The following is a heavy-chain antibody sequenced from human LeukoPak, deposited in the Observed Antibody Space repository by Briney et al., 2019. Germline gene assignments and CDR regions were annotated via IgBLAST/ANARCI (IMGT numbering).Heavy chain of an antibody. V-gene: IGHV3-30*18. CDR2: ISYDGSNK. CDR3: AKSRHYCSGGSCYSFDY. CDR1: GFTFSSHG. Sequence: GRSLRLSCAASGFTFSSHGMHWVRQAPGKGLEWVAVISYDGSNKYYADSVKGRFTISRDNSKNTLYLQMNSLRAEDTAVYYCAKSRHYCSGGSCYSFDYWGQGTLVTVSS. D-gene: IGHD2-15*01. J-gene: IGHJ4*02.